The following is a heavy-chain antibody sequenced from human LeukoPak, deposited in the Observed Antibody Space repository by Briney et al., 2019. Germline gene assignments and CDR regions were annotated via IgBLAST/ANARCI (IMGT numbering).Heavy chain of an antibody. CDR3: ARANFLYCSSTTCLFDY. J-gene: IGHJ4*02. CDR1: GYTFTDYY. D-gene: IGHD2-2*01. V-gene: IGHV1-2*02. CDR2: INPNDGDT. Sequence: GASVKVSCKASGYTFTDYYMHWVRQAPGQGFEWMGWINPNDGDTNYAQKFQGRVTMTRDTSISTANMEVSRLRSDDTAAYYCARANFLYCSSTTCLFDYWGQGTLVTVSS.